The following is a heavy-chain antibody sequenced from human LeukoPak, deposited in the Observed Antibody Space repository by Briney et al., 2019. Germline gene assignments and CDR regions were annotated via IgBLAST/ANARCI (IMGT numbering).Heavy chain of an antibody. J-gene: IGHJ4*02. CDR1: GFTFRSYS. D-gene: IGHD6-19*01. CDR2: ISSSRSYI. Sequence: GGTLRLSCAASGFTFRSYSMNWVRQARGKGLEWDSSISSSRSYIYYAESVKGRFTISRDNAKNSLYLQMNSLRAEDTAVYYCARDSSGWYDYWGQGTLVTVSS. V-gene: IGHV3-21*01. CDR3: ARDSSGWYDY.